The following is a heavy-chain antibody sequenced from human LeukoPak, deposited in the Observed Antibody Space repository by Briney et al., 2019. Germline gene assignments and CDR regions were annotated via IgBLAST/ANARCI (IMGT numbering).Heavy chain of an antibody. Sequence: SETLSLTCIVSGGSLSSSSYYWGWARQPPGTGLEWLGSIYYSGSTYYNPSRKSRVTVSVNTSKNQFSLKLTSVTAADTAVYFCARTLGDTTMVFDYWGQGTLVTVSS. CDR3: ARTLGDTTMVFDY. J-gene: IGHJ4*02. CDR2: IYYSGST. V-gene: IGHV4-39*07. D-gene: IGHD5-18*01. CDR1: GGSLSSSSYY.